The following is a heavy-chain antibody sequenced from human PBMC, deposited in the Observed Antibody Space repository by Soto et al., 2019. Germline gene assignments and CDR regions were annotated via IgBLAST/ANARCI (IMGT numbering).Heavy chain of an antibody. J-gene: IGHJ4*02. CDR1: GFTFSDYS. V-gene: IGHV3-23*01. D-gene: IGHD1-26*01. CDR3: AAPKWELLD. Sequence: WGSLRLSCAASGFTFSDYSMSCIRQAPWKGLEWVSSISGSVGSTYYADSVKGRFTISRDNSKKTLYLQMNSLRVEDTAIYYCAAPKWELLDWGQGTLVTVSS. CDR2: ISGSVGST.